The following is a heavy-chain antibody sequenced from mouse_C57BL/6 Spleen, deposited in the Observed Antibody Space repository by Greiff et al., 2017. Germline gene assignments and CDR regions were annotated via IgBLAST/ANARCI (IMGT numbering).Heavy chain of an antibody. Sequence: QVQLQQPGAELVKPGASVKVSCKASGYTFTSYGMHWVKQRPGQGLEWIGGIHPSDSDTNYNQKFKGKATLTVDKSSSTAYMQLRSLTSEDSAVYYYASSCTTPGIDYWGQGTTLTVSS. CDR1: GYTFTSYG. CDR3: ASSCTTPGIDY. V-gene: IGHV1-74*01. D-gene: IGHD1-1*01. J-gene: IGHJ2*01. CDR2: IHPSDSDT.